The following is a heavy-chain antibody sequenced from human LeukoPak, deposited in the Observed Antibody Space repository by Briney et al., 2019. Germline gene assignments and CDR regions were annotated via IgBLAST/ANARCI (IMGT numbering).Heavy chain of an antibody. Sequence: GASVKVSCKASGGTFSSYAISWVRQAPGQGLEWMGWISAYNGNTNYAQKLQGRVTMTTDTSTSTAYMELRSLRSDDTAVYYCARLKGDFDWFPLDYWGQGTLVTVSS. CDR2: ISAYNGNT. V-gene: IGHV1-18*01. D-gene: IGHD3-9*01. CDR3: ARLKGDFDWFPLDY. CDR1: GGTFSSYA. J-gene: IGHJ4*02.